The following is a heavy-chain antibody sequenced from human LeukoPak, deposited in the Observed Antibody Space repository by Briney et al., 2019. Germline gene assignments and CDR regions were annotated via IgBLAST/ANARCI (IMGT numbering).Heavy chain of an antibody. CDR1: GDSISDYY. CDR3: ARDKSYYGMDV. J-gene: IGHJ6*02. Sequence: PSGTLSLTCTVSGDSISDYYWSWLRQSPRKGLEYIGFLSYTGNTNYNPSLKSRVTISVDTSKNQFSLKLSSVTAADTAVYYCARDKSYYGMDVWGQGTTVTVSS. V-gene: IGHV4-59*01. CDR2: LSYTGNT.